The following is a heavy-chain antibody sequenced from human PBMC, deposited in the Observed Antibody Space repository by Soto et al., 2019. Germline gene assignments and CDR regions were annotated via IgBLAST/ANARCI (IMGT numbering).Heavy chain of an antibody. Sequence: PGESLKISCKGSGYSFTSYWIGWVRQMPGKGLEWMGIIYPGDSDTRYSPSFQGQVTISADKSISTAYLQWSSLKASDTAMYYCARQEIQLWLGMDVWGQGTTVTVSS. V-gene: IGHV5-51*01. CDR1: GYSFTSYW. D-gene: IGHD5-18*01. J-gene: IGHJ6*02. CDR3: ARQEIQLWLGMDV. CDR2: IYPGDSDT.